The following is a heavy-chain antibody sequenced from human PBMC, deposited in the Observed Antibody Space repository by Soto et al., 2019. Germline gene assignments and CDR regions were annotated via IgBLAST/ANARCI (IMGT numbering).Heavy chain of an antibody. J-gene: IGHJ4*02. Sequence: SVRVSCKASGGTFSSYTISWLLQAPGQGLEWMGRIIPILGIANYAQKFQGRVTITADKSTSTAYMELSSLRSEDTAVYYCGRYDNWNPSFDYWGQGTLVTVSS. CDR2: IIPILGIA. V-gene: IGHV1-69*02. CDR3: GRYDNWNPSFDY. CDR1: GGTFSSYT. D-gene: IGHD1-20*01.